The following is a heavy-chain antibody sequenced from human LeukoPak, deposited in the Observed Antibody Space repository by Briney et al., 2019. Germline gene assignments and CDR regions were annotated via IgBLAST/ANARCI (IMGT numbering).Heavy chain of an antibody. D-gene: IGHD5-24*01. J-gene: IGHJ2*01. Sequence: SETLSLTCTVSGGSVNGYYWTWIRQPPGKGLQWIGYIYSGGHTNYNPSLKSRITILIDTSENQLSLKLSSVTAADTAVYYCARVRYWDGYILYWYFDLWGRGTLVTVSS. CDR3: ARVRYWDGYILYWYFDL. CDR1: GGSVNGYY. V-gene: IGHV4-59*02. CDR2: IYSGGHT.